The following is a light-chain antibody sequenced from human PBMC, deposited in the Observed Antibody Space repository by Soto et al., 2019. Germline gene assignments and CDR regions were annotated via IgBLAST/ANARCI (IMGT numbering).Light chain of an antibody. CDR2: DAS. CDR3: QPHTNWRYA. Sequence: EIVLTQSPGTLSLSPGERATLSCRASLNFGYNLALYQQKPGQAPRLLIYDASNRATGIPDMFSGSGSGTDFTLTISCLVLEDCGVYYCQPHTNWRYAFGQGTKQESK. J-gene: IGKJ2*01. V-gene: IGKV3-11*01. CDR1: LNFGYN.